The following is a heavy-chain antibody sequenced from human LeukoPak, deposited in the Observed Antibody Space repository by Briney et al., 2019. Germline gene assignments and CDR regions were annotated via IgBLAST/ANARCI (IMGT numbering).Heavy chain of an antibody. J-gene: IGHJ4*02. D-gene: IGHD4-23*01. CDR2: IAFDGINK. CDR1: GFTFSNYA. V-gene: IGHV3-30-3*01. CDR3: ASSLAVSYVGNYYCDY. Sequence: GGSLRLSCAASGFTFSNYAMNWVRQAPGKGLEWVAVIAFDGINKYYADSVKGRFTISRDNSKNTLYLQMNSLRAEDTAVYYCASSLAVSYVGNYYCDYWGQGTLVTVSS.